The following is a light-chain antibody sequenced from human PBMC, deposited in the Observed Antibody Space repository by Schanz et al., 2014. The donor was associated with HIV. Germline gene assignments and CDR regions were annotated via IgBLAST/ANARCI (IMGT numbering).Light chain of an antibody. CDR1: SSDVGGYNY. V-gene: IGLV2-14*03. CDR2: AVS. Sequence: QSVLTQPASVSGSPGQSITIPCTGTSSDVGGYNYVAWYQQHPGKAPKLIIYAVSNRPSGVSNRFSGSKFGNTASLTISGLQAEDEADYYCSSYTSSSTLFGTGTKLTVL. CDR3: SSYTSSSTL. J-gene: IGLJ1*01.